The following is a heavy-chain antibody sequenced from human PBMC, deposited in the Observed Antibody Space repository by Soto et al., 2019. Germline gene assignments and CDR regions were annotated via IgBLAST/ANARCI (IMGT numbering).Heavy chain of an antibody. CDR3: SRSGGYSSGWFDFDF. CDR2: ISAYNGNT. Sequence: ASVKVSCKASGYTFTSYGISWVRQAPGQGLEWMGWISAYNGNTNYAQKFQGRVSMTTDRSTSTAYMELRSLRSDDTAVYYCSRSGGYSSGWFDFDFWGQGTLVTSPQ. CDR1: GYTFTSYG. D-gene: IGHD6-19*01. J-gene: IGHJ4*02. V-gene: IGHV1-18*01.